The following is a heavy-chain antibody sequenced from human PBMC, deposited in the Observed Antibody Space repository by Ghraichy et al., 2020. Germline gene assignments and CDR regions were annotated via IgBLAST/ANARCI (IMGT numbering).Heavy chain of an antibody. V-gene: IGHV1-58*01. Sequence: SVKVSCKASGFTFTSSAVQWVRQARGQRLEWIGWIVVGSGNTNYAQKFQERVTITRDMSTSTAYMELSSLRSEDTAVYYCAADPSSDFWSGYYTGEYFQHWGQGTLVTVSS. J-gene: IGHJ1*01. D-gene: IGHD3-3*01. CDR3: AADPSSDFWSGYYTGEYFQH. CDR2: IVVGSGNT. CDR1: GFTFTSSA.